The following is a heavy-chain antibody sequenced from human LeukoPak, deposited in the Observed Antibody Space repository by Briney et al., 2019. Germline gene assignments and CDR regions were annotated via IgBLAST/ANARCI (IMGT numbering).Heavy chain of an antibody. CDR1: GFTFSSYA. CDR2: ISGSGRST. CDR3: AKDTEAIFGVVVPYFDY. J-gene: IGHJ4*02. Sequence: GGSLRLSCAASGFTFSSYAMSWVRQAPGKGLEWVSAISGSGRSTYYADSVKGRFTISRDNSKNTLYLQMNTLRAEDTAVYYCAKDTEAIFGVVVPYFDYWGQGTLVTVSS. D-gene: IGHD3-3*01. V-gene: IGHV3-23*01.